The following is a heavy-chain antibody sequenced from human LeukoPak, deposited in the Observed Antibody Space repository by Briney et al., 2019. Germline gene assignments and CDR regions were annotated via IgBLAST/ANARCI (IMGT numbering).Heavy chain of an antibody. CDR2: IYHSGST. J-gene: IGHJ4*02. V-gene: IGHV4-38-2*02. CDR3: ARVGATGYFDY. Sequence: SETLSLTCTVSGYSISSGYYRGWIRQPPGKGLEWIGSIYHSGSTYYNPSLKSRVTISVDTSKNQVSLKLSSVTAADTAVYYCARVGATGYFDYWGQGTLVTVSS. CDR1: GYSISSGYY. D-gene: IGHD1-26*01.